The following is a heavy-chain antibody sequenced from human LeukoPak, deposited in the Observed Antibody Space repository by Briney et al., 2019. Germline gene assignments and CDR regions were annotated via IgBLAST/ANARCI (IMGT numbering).Heavy chain of an antibody. CDR3: ARLRYDFVWGSYDY. Sequence: PGGSLRLSCAASGFTFSSYEMNWVRQAAGKGLEWVSYISSSGSTIYYADSVKGRFTISRDNSKNTLYLQMNSLRAEDTAVYYCARLRYDFVWGSYDYWGQGTLVTVSS. CDR2: ISSSGSTI. V-gene: IGHV3-48*03. D-gene: IGHD3-16*01. CDR1: GFTFSSYE. J-gene: IGHJ4*02.